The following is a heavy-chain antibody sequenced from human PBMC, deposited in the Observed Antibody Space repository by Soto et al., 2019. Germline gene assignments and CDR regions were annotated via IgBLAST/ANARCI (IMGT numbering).Heavy chain of an antibody. CDR2: INPSGGST. CDR3: ARDLEYRSNLASPVGVYYYYYGMDV. D-gene: IGHD3-16*01. Sequence: VASVKVSCKASGYTFTSYYMHWVRQAPGQGLEWMGIINPSGGSTSYAQKFQGRVTMTRDTSTSTVYMELSSLRSEDTAVYYCARDLEYRSNLASPVGVYYYYYGMDVWGQGTTVTVSS. J-gene: IGHJ6*02. V-gene: IGHV1-46*01. CDR1: GYTFTSYY.